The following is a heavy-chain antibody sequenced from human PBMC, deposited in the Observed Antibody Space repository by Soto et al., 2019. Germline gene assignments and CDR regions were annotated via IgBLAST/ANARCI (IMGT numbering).Heavy chain of an antibody. CDR3: AKNAHCSSTSCYKMPDDYYYGMDV. CDR1: GYNITRYG. J-gene: IGHJ6*02. D-gene: IGHD2-2*01. V-gene: IGHV1-18*01. Sequence: SVKVSCKGSGYNITRYGISWVRQAPGHGLEWMGWISAYNGNPYYADSVKGRFTISRDNSKNTLYLQMNSLRAEDTAVYYCAKNAHCSSTSCYKMPDDYYYGMDVWGQGTTVTVSS. CDR2: ISAYNGNP.